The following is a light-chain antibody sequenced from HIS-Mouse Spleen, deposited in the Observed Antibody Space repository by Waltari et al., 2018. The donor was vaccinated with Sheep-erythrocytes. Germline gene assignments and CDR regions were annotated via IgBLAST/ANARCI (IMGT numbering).Light chain of an antibody. J-gene: IGLJ3*02. V-gene: IGLV2-23*01. Sequence: QSALTQPASVSGSPGQSITIACTGPSSDVGSYTLVSWYQQHPGKAPKRMIYEGSKRPSGVSNRFSGSKSGNTASLTISGLQAEDEADYYCCSYAGSSTPWVFGGGTKLTVL. CDR1: SSDVGSYTL. CDR3: CSYAGSSTPWV. CDR2: EGS.